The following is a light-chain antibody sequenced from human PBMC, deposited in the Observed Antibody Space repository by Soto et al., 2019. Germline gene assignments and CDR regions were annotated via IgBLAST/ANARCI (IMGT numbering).Light chain of an antibody. J-gene: IGKJ1*01. CDR1: QSISSW. CDR3: QQYNYYSRT. Sequence: DTQMTQSPSTLSASVGDRVTITCRASQSISSWLAWYQQKPGKAPKLLIYKAASLESGVPSRLSGSGSGTEFTLTISSLQPDDFATYYCQQYNYYSRTFGQGTKVDIK. CDR2: KAA. V-gene: IGKV1-5*03.